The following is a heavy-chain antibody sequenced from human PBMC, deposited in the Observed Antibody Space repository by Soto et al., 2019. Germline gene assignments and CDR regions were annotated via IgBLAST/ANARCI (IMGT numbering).Heavy chain of an antibody. V-gene: IGHV3-64D*06. CDR2: ISSNGGST. CDR1: GFTFSSYA. Sequence: GGSLRLSCSASGFTFSSYAMHWVRQDPGKRLEYVSAISSNGGSTYYADSVKGRFTISRDTSKNTLYLQMSSLRAEDTAVYYCVKAFHPHHKPYSSSWYESEYFQHWGQGTLVTVSS. CDR3: VKAFHPHHKPYSSSWYESEYFQH. J-gene: IGHJ1*01. D-gene: IGHD6-13*01.